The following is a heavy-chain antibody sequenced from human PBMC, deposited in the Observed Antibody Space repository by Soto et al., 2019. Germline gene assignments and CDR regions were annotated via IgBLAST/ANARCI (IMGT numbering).Heavy chain of an antibody. V-gene: IGHV4-59*01. CDR3: ARGPTYYYDSSSYYLFDY. CDR2: IYYSGIT. D-gene: IGHD3-22*01. Sequence: SETLSLTCTVSGGSISSYYWSWIRQPPGKRLEWIGYIYYSGITNYNPSLKSRVTISVDTSKNQFSLKLSSVTAADTAVYYCARGPTYYYDSSSYYLFDYWGQGTLVTVSS. J-gene: IGHJ4*02. CDR1: GGSISSYY.